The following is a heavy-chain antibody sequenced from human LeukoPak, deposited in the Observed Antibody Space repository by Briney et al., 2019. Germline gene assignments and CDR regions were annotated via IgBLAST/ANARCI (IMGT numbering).Heavy chain of an antibody. D-gene: IGHD3-22*01. V-gene: IGHV4-59*01. CDR2: IYYSGST. CDR1: GGSISSYY. CDR3: AGGRAAYYYDSRAHAFDI. J-gene: IGHJ3*02. Sequence: SETLSLTCTVSGGSISSYYWSWIRQPPGKGLEWIGYIYYSGSTNYNPSLESRVTISVDTSKNQFSLKLSSVTAADTAVYYCAGGRAAYYYDSRAHAFDIWGQGTMVTVSS.